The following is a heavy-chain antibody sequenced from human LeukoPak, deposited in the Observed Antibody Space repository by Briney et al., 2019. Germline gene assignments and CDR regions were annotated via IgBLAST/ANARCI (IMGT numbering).Heavy chain of an antibody. CDR2: ISSSSSYI. J-gene: IGHJ6*03. CDR3: ARDGSEEKRTYYMDV. D-gene: IGHD2-15*01. Sequence: GGSLRLSCAASGFTFSSYSMNWVRQAPGKGLEWVSSISSSSSYIYYADSVKGRFTISRDNAKNSLYLQMNSLRAEDTAVYYCARDGSEEKRTYYMDVWGKGTKVTVSS. V-gene: IGHV3-21*01. CDR1: GFTFSSYS.